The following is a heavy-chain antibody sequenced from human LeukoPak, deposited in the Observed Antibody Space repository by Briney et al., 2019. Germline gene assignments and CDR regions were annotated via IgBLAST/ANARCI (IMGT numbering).Heavy chain of an antibody. D-gene: IGHD3-22*01. Sequence: GGSLRLSCAASGFTFSSYSMNWVRQAPGKGLEWISYISSSGSTINYADSVKGRFTISRDSAKNSLYLQMNSLRAEDTAVYYCARHYYDGSAYYFDCWGQGTLVTVSS. V-gene: IGHV3-48*01. CDR2: ISSSGSTI. J-gene: IGHJ4*02. CDR1: GFTFSSYS. CDR3: ARHYYDGSAYYFDC.